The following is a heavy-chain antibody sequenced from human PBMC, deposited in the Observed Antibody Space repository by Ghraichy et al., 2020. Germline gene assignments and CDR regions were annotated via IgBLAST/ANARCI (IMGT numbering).Heavy chain of an antibody. CDR2: INHSGST. J-gene: IGHJ5*02. Sequence: SETLSLTCAVYGGSFSGYYWSWIRQPPGKGLEWIGEINHSGSTNYNPSLKSRVTISVDTSKNQFSLKLSSVTAADTAVYYCARRAGSSSSSSWFDPWGQGTLVTVSS. D-gene: IGHD6-6*01. CDR1: GGSFSGYY. CDR3: ARRAGSSSSSSWFDP. V-gene: IGHV4-34*01.